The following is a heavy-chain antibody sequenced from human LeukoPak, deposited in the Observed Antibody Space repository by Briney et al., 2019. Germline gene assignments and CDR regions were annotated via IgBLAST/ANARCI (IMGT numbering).Heavy chain of an antibody. D-gene: IGHD3-16*01. CDR3: ARDRGISWFDP. J-gene: IGHJ5*02. CDR1: AYTFTNYR. V-gene: IGHV3-74*01. CDR2: INTDGTNT. Sequence: PGGPLRLSCAASAYTFTNYRMHWSRQAPGAGLLSVSRINTDGTNTVPAASVRRRFPVSTPPATHTLYLQFDSLRAEATAVYYCARDRGISWFDPWGQGTLVAVSS.